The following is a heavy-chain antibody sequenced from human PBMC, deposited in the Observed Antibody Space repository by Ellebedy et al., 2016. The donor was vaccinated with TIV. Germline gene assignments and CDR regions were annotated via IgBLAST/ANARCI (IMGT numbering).Heavy chain of an antibody. CDR1: GFTFSSYA. CDR3: ARDRETLFGDPTGLDY. J-gene: IGHJ4*02. Sequence: PGGSLRLSCAASGFTFSSYAMHRVRQAPGKGLEWVTVISYDGGDEYYADSVKDRFTISRDNSKNTLYLQMNSLRAEDTAVYYSARDRETLFGDPTGLDYWGQGTLVTVSS. CDR2: ISYDGGDE. D-gene: IGHD3-10*02. V-gene: IGHV3-30-3*01.